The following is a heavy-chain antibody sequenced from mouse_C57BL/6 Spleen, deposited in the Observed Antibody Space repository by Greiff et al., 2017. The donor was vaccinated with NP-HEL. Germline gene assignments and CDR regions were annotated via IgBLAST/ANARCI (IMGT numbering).Heavy chain of an antibody. J-gene: IGHJ4*01. CDR3: ARGTTVRDYAMDY. V-gene: IGHV1-53*01. CDR1: GYTFTSYW. CDR2: INPSNGGP. Sequence: QVQLQQPGTELVKPGASVKLSCKASGYTFTSYWMHWVKQRPGQGLEWIGNINPSNGGPNYNEKFKSKATLTVDKSSSTAYRQLSSLTTEDSAVYYCARGTTVRDYAMDYWGQGTSVTVSS. D-gene: IGHD1-1*01.